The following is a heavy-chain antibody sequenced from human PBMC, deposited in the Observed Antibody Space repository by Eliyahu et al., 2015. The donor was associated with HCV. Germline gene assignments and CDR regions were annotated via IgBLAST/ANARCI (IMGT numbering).Heavy chain of an antibody. Sequence: QLQLVESGGGVVQPGRSLRLXCXASGFTFXSYGMHWVRQAPGKGLEWVAVIWYDGSNKYYADSVKGRFTISRDNSKNTLYLQMNSLRAEDTAVYYCARVIYGDYGTGMDVWGQGTTVTVSS. J-gene: IGHJ6*02. D-gene: IGHD4-17*01. CDR1: GFTFXSYG. CDR3: ARVIYGDYGTGMDV. CDR2: IWYDGSNK. V-gene: IGHV3-33*08.